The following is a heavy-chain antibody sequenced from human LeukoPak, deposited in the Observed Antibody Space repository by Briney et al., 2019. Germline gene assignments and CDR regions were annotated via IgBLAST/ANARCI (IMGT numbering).Heavy chain of an antibody. CDR3: ARHSSVRSPFDY. D-gene: IGHD5/OR15-5a*01. CDR2: IYYSGST. Sequence: SETLSLTCIVSGASMSNYYWSWIRQPPGKGLEWIGYIYYSGSTNYNPSLKSRLTISVDTSKNQFSLNLRSVTAADTAVYYCARHSSVRSPFDYWGQGTLVTVSS. V-gene: IGHV4-59*08. CDR1: GASMSNYY. J-gene: IGHJ4*02.